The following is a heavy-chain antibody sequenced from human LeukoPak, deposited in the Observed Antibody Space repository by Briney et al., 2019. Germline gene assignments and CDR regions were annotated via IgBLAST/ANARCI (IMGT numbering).Heavy chain of an antibody. V-gene: IGHV1-18*01. CDR2: ISAYNGNT. CDR3: ARDRDYGDYNTQDLFVY. Sequence: GASVKVSCKASGYTFTNFGISWVRQAPGQGLEWMGWISAYNGNTNYAQRLQGRVTMTTDTSTSTAYMELRSLRSDDTAVYYCARDRDYGDYNTQDLFVYLGQGTLVTVSS. J-gene: IGHJ4*02. D-gene: IGHD4-17*01. CDR1: GYTFTNFG.